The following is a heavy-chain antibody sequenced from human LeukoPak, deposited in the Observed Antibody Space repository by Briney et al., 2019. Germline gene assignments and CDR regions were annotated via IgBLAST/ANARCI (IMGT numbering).Heavy chain of an antibody. CDR2: ISYDGSNK. D-gene: IGHD6-13*01. Sequence: GRSLRLSCAASGFTFSSYAMHWVRQAPGKGLEWVAVISYDGSNKYYADSVKGRFTISRDNSKNTLYLQMNSLRAEDTAVYYCARGMLWTIAAAGTDYFDYWGQGTLVTVSS. CDR1: GFTFSSYA. J-gene: IGHJ4*02. CDR3: ARGMLWTIAAAGTDYFDY. V-gene: IGHV3-30-3*01.